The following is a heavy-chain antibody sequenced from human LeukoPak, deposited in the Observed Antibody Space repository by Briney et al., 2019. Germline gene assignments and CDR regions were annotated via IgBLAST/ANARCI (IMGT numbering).Heavy chain of an antibody. J-gene: IGHJ3*02. D-gene: IGHD6-6*01. Sequence: GESLKISCKGSGYSFTSYWIGWVRQMPGKGLEWMGIIYPGDSDTRYSPSFQGQVSISAGKSITTAFLQWSSLKASDTAMYFCARTIAARPDAFDIWGQGTMDTVSS. V-gene: IGHV5-51*01. CDR2: IYPGDSDT. CDR3: ARTIAARPDAFDI. CDR1: GYSFTSYW.